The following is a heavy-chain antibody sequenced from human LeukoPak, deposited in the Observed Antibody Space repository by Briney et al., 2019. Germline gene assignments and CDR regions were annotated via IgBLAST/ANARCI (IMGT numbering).Heavy chain of an antibody. Sequence: PSETLSLTCAVYGGSFSGYYWSWIRQPPGKGLEWIGEINHSGSTNYNPSLKSRVTISVDTSKNQFSLKLSSVTAADTAVYYCARVGQVGAMFSSSDYWGQGTLVTVSS. D-gene: IGHD1-26*01. CDR1: GGSFSGYY. CDR3: ARVGQVGAMFSSSDY. CDR2: INHSGST. V-gene: IGHV4-34*01. J-gene: IGHJ4*02.